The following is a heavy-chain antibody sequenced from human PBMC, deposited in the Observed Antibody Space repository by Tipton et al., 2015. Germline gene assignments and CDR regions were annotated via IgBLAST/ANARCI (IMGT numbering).Heavy chain of an antibody. J-gene: IGHJ6*02. CDR1: GFTFSNCS. CDR2: ISAGSSYI. CDR3: ASPSSPKFYYNYAMDV. Sequence: SLRLSCAASGFTFSNCSIHWVRQAPRKGLEWVSSISAGSSYIFYADSVKGRFTVSRDNAQNSLFLQMNSLRAEDTAVYYCASPSSPKFYYNYAMDVWGQGTTVTVSS. D-gene: IGHD6-19*01. V-gene: IGHV3-21*01.